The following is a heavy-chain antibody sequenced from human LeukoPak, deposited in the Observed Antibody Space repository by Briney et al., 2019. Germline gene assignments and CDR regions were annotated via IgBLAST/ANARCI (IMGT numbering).Heavy chain of an antibody. CDR3: ARDQVVRGVIVSHDY. J-gene: IGHJ4*02. CDR2: LYSGGDI. D-gene: IGHD3-10*01. V-gene: IGHV3-66*01. Sequence: GGSLRLSCAASGFTVSNNYMNWVRQAPGKELEWVSILYSGGDIYYADSVKGRFTISRDNSKNTLYLQMNSLRAEDTAVYYCARDQVVRGVIVSHDYWGQGTLVTVSS. CDR1: GFTVSNNY.